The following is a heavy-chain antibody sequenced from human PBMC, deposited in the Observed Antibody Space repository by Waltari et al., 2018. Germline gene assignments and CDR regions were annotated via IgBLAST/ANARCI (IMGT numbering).Heavy chain of an antibody. V-gene: IGHV3-53*01. CDR2: IYNDGTK. J-gene: IGHJ4*02. Sequence: EVQLVESGGGVIQPGGSLRFACAASGFIVSTNYMSWVRQAPGKGLEWVSVIYNDGTKLYADSVKGRFTVSRDNSKNMVHLQMDSLRAEDTAVYYCATDGDGDCSLCLAQWGQGTLVTVSS. CDR3: ATDGDGDCSLCLAQ. CDR1: GFIVSTNY. D-gene: IGHD2-21*02.